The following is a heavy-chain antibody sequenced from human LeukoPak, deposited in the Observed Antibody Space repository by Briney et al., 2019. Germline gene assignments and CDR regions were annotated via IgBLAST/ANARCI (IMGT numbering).Heavy chain of an antibody. D-gene: IGHD2-15*01. J-gene: IGHJ5*02. CDR2: INHSGST. CDR3: ARRFHPVVVAPPDWFDP. Sequence: SETLSLTCAVYGGSFSGYYWSWIRQPPGKGLEWIGEINHSGSTNYNPSLKSRVTISVDTSKNQFSLKLSSVTAADTAVYYCARRFHPVVVAPPDWFDPWGQGTLVTVSS. CDR1: GGSFSGYY. V-gene: IGHV4-34*01.